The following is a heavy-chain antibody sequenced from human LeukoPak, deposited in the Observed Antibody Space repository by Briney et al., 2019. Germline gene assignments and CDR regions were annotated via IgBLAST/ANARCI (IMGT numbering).Heavy chain of an antibody. J-gene: IGHJ4*02. V-gene: IGHV1-3*01. CDR3: ARVLSLAVAVPFGY. CDR2: INAGNGNT. D-gene: IGHD6-19*01. Sequence: ASVKVSCKASGYTFTSYAMHWVRQAPGQRLEWMGWINAGNGNTKYSQKFQGRVTITRDTSASTAYMELSSLRSEDTAVYYCARVLSLAVAVPFGYWGQGTLVTVSS. CDR1: GYTFTSYA.